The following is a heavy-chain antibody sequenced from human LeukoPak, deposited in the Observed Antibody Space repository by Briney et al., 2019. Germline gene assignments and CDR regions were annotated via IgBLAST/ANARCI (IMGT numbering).Heavy chain of an antibody. CDR3: AKDRGSGIGTGPFDY. J-gene: IGHJ4*02. CDR1: GFTFSGYG. D-gene: IGHD3-10*01. V-gene: IGHV3-30*18. CDR2: ISYDGSNK. Sequence: PGRSLRLSCAASGFTFSGYGMHWVRQAPGKGLEWVAVISYDGSNKYYADSVKSRFTISRDNSKNTLYLQMNSLRAEDTAVYYCAKDRGSGIGTGPFDYWGQGTLVTVSS.